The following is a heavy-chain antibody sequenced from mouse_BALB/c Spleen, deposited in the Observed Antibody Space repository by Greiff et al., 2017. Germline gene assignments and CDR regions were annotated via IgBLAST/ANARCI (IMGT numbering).Heavy chain of an antibody. Sequence: LKQSGTVLARPGASVKMSCKASGYSFTSYWMHWVKQRPGQGLVWIGAIYPGNSDTSYNQKFKGKAKLTAVTSASTAYMELSSLTNEDSAVYYCTRGAIYYNYDVFAYWGQGTLVTVSA. V-gene: IGHV1-5*01. CDR2: IYPGNSDT. J-gene: IGHJ3*01. D-gene: IGHD2-4*01. CDR1: GYSFTSYW. CDR3: TRGAIYYNYDVFAY.